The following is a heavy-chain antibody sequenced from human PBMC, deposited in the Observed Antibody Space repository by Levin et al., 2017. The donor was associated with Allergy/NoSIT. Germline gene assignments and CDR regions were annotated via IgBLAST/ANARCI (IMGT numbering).Heavy chain of an antibody. CDR3: ARDHDGEDEYFDF. V-gene: IGHV3-7*01. D-gene: IGHD3-10*01. CDR1: GFTFRTFW. J-gene: IGHJ4*02. CDR2: IKQDGSDK. Sequence: GGSLRLSCAASGFTFRTFWMSWVRQAPGKGPEWVANIKQDGSDKYYVDSVEGRFTVSRDNATNSLYLQMNSLRVADTAVYYCARDHDGEDEYFDFWGQGTLVTVSS.